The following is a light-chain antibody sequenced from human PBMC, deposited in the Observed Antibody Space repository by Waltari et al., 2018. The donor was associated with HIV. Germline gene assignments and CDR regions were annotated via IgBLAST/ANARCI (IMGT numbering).Light chain of an antibody. CDR2: DIN. V-gene: IGLV2-14*03. CDR3: ASNRLDYTLI. Sequence: QSALTQPASVSGFLGQSINISCTGISTDSRFYQYVSWYQQYPGKIPRLIIFDINNRPSGVSDHFYGSRSGNSASLTFSGLQSGDEAHYYCASNRLDYTLIFGGGTKLTVL. CDR1: STDSRFYQY. J-gene: IGLJ2*01.